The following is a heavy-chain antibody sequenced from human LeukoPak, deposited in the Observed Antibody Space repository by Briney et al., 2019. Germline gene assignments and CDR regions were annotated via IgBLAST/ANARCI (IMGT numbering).Heavy chain of an antibody. D-gene: IGHD6-6*01. CDR3: GTAVVGRQPSD. Sequence: ASVKLSCKGSGYIFTDYYIHWVQLAPGKGLEWMGRVDPADGETIPSQNFKGRLTITADTSIDTSFMELRSLTSDDAAVYFCGTAVVGRQPSDWGQGSLVTVSS. J-gene: IGHJ1*01. CDR2: VDPADGET. V-gene: IGHV1-69-2*01. CDR1: GYIFTDYY.